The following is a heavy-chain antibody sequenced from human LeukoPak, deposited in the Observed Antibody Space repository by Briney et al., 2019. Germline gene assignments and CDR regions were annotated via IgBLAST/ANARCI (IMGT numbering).Heavy chain of an antibody. Sequence: GGSLRLSCAASGFIFSSYWMCWVRQAPGKGLEWVANIKEDGSDKYYVDSVKGRFTISRDNAKNSLYLQMNSLSAEDTAVYYCAKEQEDRAFDIWGQGTMVTVSS. CDR1: GFIFSSYW. CDR2: IKEDGSDK. D-gene: IGHD2-15*01. V-gene: IGHV3-7*01. J-gene: IGHJ3*02. CDR3: AKEQEDRAFDI.